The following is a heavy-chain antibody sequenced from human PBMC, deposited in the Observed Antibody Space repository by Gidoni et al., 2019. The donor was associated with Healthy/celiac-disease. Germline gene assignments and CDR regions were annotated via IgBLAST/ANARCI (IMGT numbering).Heavy chain of an antibody. CDR1: GYTFTSYD. CDR2: MNPNSGNT. J-gene: IGHJ6*02. V-gene: IGHV1-8*01. CDR3: ARDWDCSGGSCYSGKYYYYYYGMDV. Sequence: QVQLVQSGAEVKKPGASVKVSCKASGYTFTSYDINWVRQATGQGLEWMGWMNPNSGNTGYAQKFQGRVTMTRNTSISTAYMELSSLRSEDTAVYYCARDWDCSGGSCYSGKYYYYYYGMDVWGQGTTVTVSS. D-gene: IGHD2-15*01.